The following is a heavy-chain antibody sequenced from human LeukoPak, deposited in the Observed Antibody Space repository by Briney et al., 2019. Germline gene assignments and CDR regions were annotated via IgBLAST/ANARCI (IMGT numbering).Heavy chain of an antibody. CDR3: ARLFIAVAGTPFDI. V-gene: IGHV3-21*01. D-gene: IGHD6-19*01. J-gene: IGHJ3*02. CDR2: ISSSSSYI. Sequence: GGSLRLSCAASGFTFSSYSMNWVRQAPGKGLKWVSSISSSSSYIYYADSVKGRFTISRDNAKNSLYLQMNSLRAEDTAVYYCARLFIAVAGTPFDIWGQGTMVTVSS. CDR1: GFTFSSYS.